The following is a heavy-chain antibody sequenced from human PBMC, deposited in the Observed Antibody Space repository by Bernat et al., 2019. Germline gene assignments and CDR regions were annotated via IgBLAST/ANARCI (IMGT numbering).Heavy chain of an antibody. CDR3: AKEVYYYGSGSYYNWFDR. CDR2: FSCSGGST. V-gene: IGHV3-23*01. D-gene: IGHD3-10*01. J-gene: IGHJ5*02. Sequence: EVQLLESGGGLVQPGGSLRLSCAASGFTFSSYAMSWVRQAPGKGLECVSAFSCSGGSTYYADSVKGRFTISRDNSKNTMYLKMNSLRDEDTAVYYCAKEVYYYGSGSYYNWFDRWGQGTLVTVSS. CDR1: GFTFSSYA.